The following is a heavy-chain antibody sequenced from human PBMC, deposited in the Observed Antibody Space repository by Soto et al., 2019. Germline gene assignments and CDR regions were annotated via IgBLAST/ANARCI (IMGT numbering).Heavy chain of an antibody. Sequence: SVKVSCKASGGTFSSYAISWVRQAPGQGLEWMGWINPNSGGTNYAQKFQGWVTMTRDTSISTAYMELSRLRSDDTAVYYCARDNPVAVAGHYYYYGMDVWGQGTTVTVSS. CDR3: ARDNPVAVAGHYYYYGMDV. J-gene: IGHJ6*02. D-gene: IGHD6-19*01. CDR1: GGTFSSYA. CDR2: INPNSGGT. V-gene: IGHV1-2*04.